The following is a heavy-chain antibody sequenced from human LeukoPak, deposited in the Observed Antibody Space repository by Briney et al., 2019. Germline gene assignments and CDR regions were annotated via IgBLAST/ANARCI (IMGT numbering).Heavy chain of an antibody. J-gene: IGHJ4*02. D-gene: IGHD5-12*01. Sequence: PGGSLRLSCAASGFTLSTYAMSWVRQTPGKGLEWVAATSSSDAGTYHADSVKGRFTISRDNSKNTLYLQMNSLRAEDTAVYYCARGSVATWGTDFDYWGQGTLVTVSS. CDR2: TSSSDAGT. CDR3: ARGSVATWGTDFDY. CDR1: GFTLSTYA. V-gene: IGHV3-23*01.